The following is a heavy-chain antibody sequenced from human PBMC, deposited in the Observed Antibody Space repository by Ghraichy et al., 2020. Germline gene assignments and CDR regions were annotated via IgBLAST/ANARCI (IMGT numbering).Heavy chain of an antibody. J-gene: IGHJ5*02. CDR2: IYSDGTT. Sequence: GGSLRLSCAASGFTVSSNYMSWVRQAPGKGLEWVSVIYSDGTTHYADSVKGRFTISRDNSYNTLLLQMNSMRAEDTAVYYCARGKVGSGRATWGQGTLVTVSS. V-gene: IGHV3-53*01. CDR3: ARGKVGSGRAT. CDR1: GFTVSSNY. D-gene: IGHD3-10*01.